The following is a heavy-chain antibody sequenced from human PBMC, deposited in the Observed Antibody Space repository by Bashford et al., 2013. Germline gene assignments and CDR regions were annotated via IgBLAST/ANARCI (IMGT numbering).Heavy chain of an antibody. V-gene: IGHV3-9*01. CDR2: ISWNSGSI. CDR1: GFRFEDHA. D-gene: IGHD6-19*01. Sequence: VHTLGSLRLSCAGSGFRFEDHAMFWVRQVPGKGLEWVSGISWNSGSIAYADSVKGRYTISRDNAKNSLYLQLNSLTSEDTALYYCAKDMRVAVAGTVLGFFSYYYGMDVWGQGTTVTVSS. J-gene: IGHJ6*02. CDR3: AKDMRVAVAGTVLGFFSYYYGMDV.